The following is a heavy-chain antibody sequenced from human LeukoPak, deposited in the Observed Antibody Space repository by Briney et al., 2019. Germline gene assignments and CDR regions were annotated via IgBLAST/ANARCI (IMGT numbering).Heavy chain of an antibody. CDR1: GFTFSDSY. CDR3: ARVDYDRSGEDANAEYFQH. CDR2: ISSTAYTI. D-gene: IGHD3-22*01. V-gene: IGHV3-11*04. Sequence: PGGSLRLSCAASGFTFSDSYMTWIRQAPGKGLEWVSYISSTAYTIFYADSVKGRFTISRDNAKNSLYLQMNSLRAEDTAIYCCARVDYDRSGEDANAEYFQHWGQGTLVTVSS. J-gene: IGHJ1*01.